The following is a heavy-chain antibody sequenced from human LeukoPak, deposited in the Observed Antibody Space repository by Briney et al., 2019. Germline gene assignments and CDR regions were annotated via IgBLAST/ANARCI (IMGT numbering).Heavy chain of an antibody. CDR1: GGTFSSYA. CDR2: IIPIFGTA. CDR3: ARVNCGGDCYSFGY. D-gene: IGHD2-21*02. V-gene: IGHV1-69*05. J-gene: IGHJ4*02. Sequence: ASVKVSCKASGGTFSSYAISWVRQAPGQGLEWMGRIIPIFGTANYAQKFQGRVTITTDESTSTAYMELSSLRSEDTAVYYCARVNCGGDCYSFGYWGQGTLVTASS.